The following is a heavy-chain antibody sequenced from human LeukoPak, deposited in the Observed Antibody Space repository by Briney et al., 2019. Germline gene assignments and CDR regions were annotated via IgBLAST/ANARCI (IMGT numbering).Heavy chain of an antibody. CDR1: GFTFSSYT. CDR3: AKDKTDFGDYSYMDV. Sequence: PGGSLRLSCAASGFTFSSYTMHWVRQAPGKGLEWVAFIRYDGSNKYCADSVKGRFTVSRDNSKNTLYLQMNGLRAEDTAVYYCAKDKTDFGDYSYMDVWGKGTTVTVSS. D-gene: IGHD4-17*01. CDR2: IRYDGSNK. V-gene: IGHV3-30*02. J-gene: IGHJ6*03.